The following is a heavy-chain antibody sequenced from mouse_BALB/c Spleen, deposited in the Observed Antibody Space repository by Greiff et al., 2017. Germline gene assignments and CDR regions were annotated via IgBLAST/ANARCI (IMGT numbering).Heavy chain of an antibody. V-gene: IGHV1-4*02. D-gene: IGHD4-1*01. Sequence: VQLQQSAAELARPGASVKMSCKASGYTFTSYTMHWVKQRPGQGLEWIGYINPSSGYTEYNQKFKDKTTLTADKSSSTAYMQLSSLTSEDSAVYYCASGLTGSFAYWGQGTLVTVSA. CDR3: ASGLTGSFAY. CDR1: GYTFTSYT. CDR2: INPSSGYT. J-gene: IGHJ3*01.